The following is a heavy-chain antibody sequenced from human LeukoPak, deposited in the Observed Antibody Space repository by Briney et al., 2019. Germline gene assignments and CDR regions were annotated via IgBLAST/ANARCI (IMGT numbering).Heavy chain of an antibody. CDR2: IYYSGST. CDR3: AREPLYSGYVH. CDR1: GGSIRSYY. J-gene: IGHJ4*02. V-gene: IGHV4-59*12. D-gene: IGHD5-12*01. Sequence: SETLSLTCTVSGGSIRSYYWSWIRQPPGKGLEWIGYIYYSGSTNYNPSLKSRVSISVDTSKNQFSLKLSSVTAADTAVYYCAREPLYSGYVHWGQGTLVTVSS.